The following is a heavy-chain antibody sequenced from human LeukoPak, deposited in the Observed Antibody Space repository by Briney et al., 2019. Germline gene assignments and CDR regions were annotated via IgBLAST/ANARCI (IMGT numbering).Heavy chain of an antibody. J-gene: IGHJ4*02. D-gene: IGHD4-17*01. CDR3: AREYGDYEAVEAGY. CDR1: GFTFSSYS. V-gene: IGHV3-21*01. CDR2: ISSSSSYI. Sequence: PGGSLRLSCAASGFTFSSYSMNWVRQAPGKGLEWVSSISSSSSYIYYADSVKGRFTISRDNAKNSLYLQMNSLRAEDTAVYYCAREYGDYEAVEAGYWGQGTLVTVSS.